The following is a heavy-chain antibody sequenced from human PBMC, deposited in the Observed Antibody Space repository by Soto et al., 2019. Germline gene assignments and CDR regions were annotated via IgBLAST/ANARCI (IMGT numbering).Heavy chain of an antibody. D-gene: IGHD6-13*01. Sequence: SLTCTVSGGSVSSDTYYWIWIRQTPGKRLEWIGFIRSSAITNYNPSLKSRVTISVDTSKNHFSLKLNSVTAADTAVYYCARYSSSWYGFDYWGQGTLVTVSS. V-gene: IGHV4-61*03. CDR3: ARYSSSWYGFDY. CDR2: IRSSAIT. CDR1: GGSVSSDTYY. J-gene: IGHJ4*02.